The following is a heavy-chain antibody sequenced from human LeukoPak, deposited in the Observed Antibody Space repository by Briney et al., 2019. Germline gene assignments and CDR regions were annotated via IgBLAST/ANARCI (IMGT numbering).Heavy chain of an antibody. J-gene: IGHJ5*02. CDR3: AKGPWTTVDDNWFDH. Sequence: GRSLRLSCAASGFTFDDYAMHWVRRAPGKGLEWVSGISWNSGSIGYADSVKGRFTISRDNAKNSLYLQMNSLRAEDTALYYCAKGPWTTVDDNWFDHWGQGTLVTVSS. V-gene: IGHV3-9*01. CDR2: ISWNSGSI. CDR1: GFTFDDYA. D-gene: IGHD4-23*01.